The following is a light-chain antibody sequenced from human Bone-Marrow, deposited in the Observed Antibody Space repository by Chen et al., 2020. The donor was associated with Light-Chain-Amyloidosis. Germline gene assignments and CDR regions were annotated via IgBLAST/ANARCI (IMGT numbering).Light chain of an antibody. CDR3: QVWDRSSDRPV. CDR1: NIGSTS. CDR2: DDI. V-gene: IGLV3-21*02. Sequence: SYVLTQPSSVSVAPGQTATIACGGNNIGSTSVHCYQQTPGQAPLLVVSDDIDRPSGIPERLSGSNSGNTATLTISRVEAGDEADYYCQVWDRSSDRPVFGGGTKLTVL. J-gene: IGLJ3*02.